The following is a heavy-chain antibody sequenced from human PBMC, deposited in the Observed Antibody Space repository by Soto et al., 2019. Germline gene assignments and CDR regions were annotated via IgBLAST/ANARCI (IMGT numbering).Heavy chain of an antibody. D-gene: IGHD2-15*01. V-gene: IGHV4-59*01. J-gene: IGHJ4*02. CDR1: GGSIRSYY. CDR2: IYYSGKS. CDR3: ARHTPAISISDH. Sequence: SETLSLTCSVSGGSIRSYYWTWIRQPPGKGLEWIGYIYYSGKSDYNPSLKSRVSMSVDTSKNQVSLNLRSVTAADTAGYYCARHTPAISISDHWGQGTLVTVSS.